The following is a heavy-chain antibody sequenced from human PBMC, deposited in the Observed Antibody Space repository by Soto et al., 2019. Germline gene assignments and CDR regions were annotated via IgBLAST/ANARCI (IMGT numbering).Heavy chain of an antibody. V-gene: IGHV4-34*01. CDR2: INHSGST. Sequence: SETLSLTCAVYGGSFSGYYWSWIRQPPGKGLEWIGEINHSGSTNYNPSLKSRVTVSVDTSRNQFSLKLSSVTAADTAVYYCARAGGRLRRPYYFDYWGQGTLVTVSS. J-gene: IGHJ4*02. CDR3: ARAGGRLRRPYYFDY. D-gene: IGHD5-12*01. CDR1: GGSFSGYY.